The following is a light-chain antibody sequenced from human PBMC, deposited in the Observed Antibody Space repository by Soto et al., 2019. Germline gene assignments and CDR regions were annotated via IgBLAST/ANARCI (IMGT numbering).Light chain of an antibody. J-gene: IGLJ3*02. Sequence: QSVLTQPASVSGSPGQSITISCTGSASDVGSFDYVSWYQQYTGKAPKLIIYDVNNRLSGVSDRFSGSKSGNTASLTISGLQAEDEADYYCKSYTSRSTPWVFGGGTKLTVL. V-gene: IGLV2-14*03. CDR1: ASDVGSFDY. CDR3: KSYTSRSTPWV. CDR2: DVN.